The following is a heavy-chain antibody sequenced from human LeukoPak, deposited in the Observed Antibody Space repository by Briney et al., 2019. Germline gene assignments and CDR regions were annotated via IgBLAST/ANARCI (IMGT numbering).Heavy chain of an antibody. CDR3: ARERSQVAGTNFDY. Sequence: PSETLSLTCAVYGGSFSGYYWSWIRQPPGKGLEWIGEINHSGSTNYNPSLKSRVTISVDTSKNHFSLKLSSVTAADTAVYYCARERSQVAGTNFDYWGQGTLVTVSS. J-gene: IGHJ4*02. V-gene: IGHV4-34*01. D-gene: IGHD6-19*01. CDR1: GGSFSGYY. CDR2: INHSGST.